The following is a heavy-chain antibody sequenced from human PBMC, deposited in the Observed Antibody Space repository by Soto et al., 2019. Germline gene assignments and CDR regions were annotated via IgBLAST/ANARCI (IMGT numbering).Heavy chain of an antibody. CDR2: IDSSGTT. CDR1: GCSISISEYY. J-gene: IGHJ4*01. Sequence: PSETLSLTCTVSGCSISISEYYWSWIRQPPGRGLEWIGYIDSSGTTYYNASLKSRLMISVDTSNNQFSLRLTSMTAADTAVYYCASRYRYWGQGILVTVSS. V-gene: IGHV4-30-4*01. D-gene: IGHD3-16*02. CDR3: ASRYRY.